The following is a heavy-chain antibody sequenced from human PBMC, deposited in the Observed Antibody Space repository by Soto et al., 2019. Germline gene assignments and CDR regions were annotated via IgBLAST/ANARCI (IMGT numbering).Heavy chain of an antibody. J-gene: IGHJ6*03. CDR1: SGSISTYY. Sequence: PSETLSLTCTVSSGSISTYYWSWIRQPPGKGLEWIGYIYYTGSTNYNPSLKTRVAISMDTSKNQFSLNLSSVTAADTAVYYCARETTVTTTLMDVWGKGTTVTVSS. V-gene: IGHV4-59*01. D-gene: IGHD4-4*01. CDR2: IYYTGST. CDR3: ARETTVTTTLMDV.